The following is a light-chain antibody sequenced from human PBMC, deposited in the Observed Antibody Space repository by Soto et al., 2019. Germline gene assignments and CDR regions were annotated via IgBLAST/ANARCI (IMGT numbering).Light chain of an antibody. Sequence: DIQMTQSPSSLSASVGDRVTITCRASQSISSYLNWYQQKPGKAPKLLIYAASSLQRGVPSRFSGSGSGTDFTLTISSLQPEDFATYYCQHSYSTPPITFGEGTRLEIK. CDR3: QHSYSTPPIT. CDR2: AAS. J-gene: IGKJ5*01. V-gene: IGKV1-39*01. CDR1: QSISSY.